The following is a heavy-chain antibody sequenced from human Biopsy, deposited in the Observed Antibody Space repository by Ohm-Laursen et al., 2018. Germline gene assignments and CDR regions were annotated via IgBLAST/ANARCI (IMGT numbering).Heavy chain of an antibody. Sequence: TLSLTCSVSGGSIISYYWTWIRQPPGKGLEWIGHVYNGGITNYNLSLKSRVTISKDTSKSQFSLQVNSVTAADTAVYYCARTPRDSFWSGSYKRGLWFDRWGQGTLVTVSS. V-gene: IGHV4-59*01. CDR2: VYNGGIT. J-gene: IGHJ5*02. CDR1: GGSIISYY. CDR3: ARTPRDSFWSGSYKRGLWFDR. D-gene: IGHD3-3*01.